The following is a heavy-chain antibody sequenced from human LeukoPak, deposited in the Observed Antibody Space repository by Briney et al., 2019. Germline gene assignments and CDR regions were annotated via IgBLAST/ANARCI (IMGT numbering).Heavy chain of an antibody. Sequence: ASVKVSCKASGYTFTGYYMHRVRQAPGQGLEWMGWINPNSGGTNYAQKFQGRVTMTRDTSISTAYMELSRLRSDDTAVYYCARGREGRYYYYYMDVWGKGTTVTVSS. V-gene: IGHV1-2*02. CDR2: INPNSGGT. CDR1: GYTFTGYY. CDR3: ARGREGRYYYYYMDV. J-gene: IGHJ6*03. D-gene: IGHD1-26*01.